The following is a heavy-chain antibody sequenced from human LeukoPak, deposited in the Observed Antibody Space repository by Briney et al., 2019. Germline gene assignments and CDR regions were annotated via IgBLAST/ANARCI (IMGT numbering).Heavy chain of an antibody. J-gene: IGHJ3*02. Sequence: SETLSLTCSVSGGSISNYYWNWIRQPAGKGLEWIGRLHASGSTRYNPSFGTRVTMSADTSKNQLSLKLTSVTAADTALYFCARDQSGSGGHNNDAFDIWGQGTMVTVSS. V-gene: IGHV4-4*07. CDR3: ARDQSGSGGHNNDAFDI. CDR2: LHASGST. D-gene: IGHD3-16*01. CDR1: GGSISNYY.